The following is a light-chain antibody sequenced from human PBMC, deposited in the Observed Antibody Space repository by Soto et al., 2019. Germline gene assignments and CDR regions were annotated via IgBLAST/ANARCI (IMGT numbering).Light chain of an antibody. CDR3: CSYARGRIWV. CDR1: SNDVGSYDL. CDR2: EAN. J-gene: IGLJ3*02. V-gene: IGLV2-23*01. Sequence: QSVLTQPASVSGSPGQSINISCTGTSNDVGSYDLVSWYQLHPGKAPKLVIYEANMRPSGISGRFSVSKSGNTASLTISGLQAEDEAHYYCCSYARGRIWVFGGGTKLTVL.